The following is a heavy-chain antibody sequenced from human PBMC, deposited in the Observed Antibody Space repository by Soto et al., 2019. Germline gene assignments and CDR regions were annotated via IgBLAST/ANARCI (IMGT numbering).Heavy chain of an antibody. Sequence: ESGGGLVQPGGSLKISCSASGFTFSTSWMSWVRHAPGKGLEWVANIKQDGSEEYYVDSVKGRFTVSRDNAKNSLYLQMNSLRVEDAAVYVCESGPRQSDAYWGLGTLVTVSS. J-gene: IGHJ4*02. V-gene: IGHV3-7*05. CDR3: ESGPRQSDAY. CDR2: IKQDGSEE. CDR1: GFTFSTSW.